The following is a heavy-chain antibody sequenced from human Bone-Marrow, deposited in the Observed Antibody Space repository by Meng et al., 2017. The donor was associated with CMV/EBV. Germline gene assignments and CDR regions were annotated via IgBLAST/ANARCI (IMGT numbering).Heavy chain of an antibody. Sequence: SETLSLTCAVYGGSFSGYYWSWIRQPPGKGLEWIGEINHSGSTNYNPSLKSRVTISVDTSKNQFSLKLSSVTAADTAVYYCARERDYTEGIDYWGQGTLVTVSS. D-gene: IGHD4-11*01. CDR3: ARERDYTEGIDY. CDR1: GGSFSGYY. CDR2: INHSGST. V-gene: IGHV4-34*01. J-gene: IGHJ4*02.